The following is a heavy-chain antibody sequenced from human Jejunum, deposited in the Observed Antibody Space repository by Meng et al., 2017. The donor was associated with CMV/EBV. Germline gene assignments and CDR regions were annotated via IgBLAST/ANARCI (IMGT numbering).Heavy chain of an antibody. CDR1: GGPIRPYN. J-gene: IGHJ4*02. V-gene: IGHV4-59*08. D-gene: IGHD3-16*02. CDR2: NQYSGST. Sequence: HGQLRESGPGLATPSPTPSLTCACSGGPIRPYNWGWIGPPPGKGLEWIGNNQYSGSTNHNPSLASRVAISVDSSKNQSSLKLSSVTAADTAVYYCARHQNGGTYPLDYWGQGTLVTVSS. CDR3: ARHQNGGTYPLDY.